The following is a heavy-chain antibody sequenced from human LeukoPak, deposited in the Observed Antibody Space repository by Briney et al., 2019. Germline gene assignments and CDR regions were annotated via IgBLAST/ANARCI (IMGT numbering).Heavy chain of an antibody. V-gene: IGHV3-74*01. J-gene: IGHJ4*02. CDR1: GFSFSNSW. CDR3: ASDPYLVNFWTGYPHY. Sequence: TGGSLRLSCAASGFSFSNSWMHWVRQAPGKGLVWVSRINSDGTTTYYADSVKGRFTISRDNAKNTLFLQMNSLRPEDTALYYCASDPYLVNFWTGYPHYWGQGTLVTVSS. D-gene: IGHD3/OR15-3a*01. CDR2: INSDGTTT.